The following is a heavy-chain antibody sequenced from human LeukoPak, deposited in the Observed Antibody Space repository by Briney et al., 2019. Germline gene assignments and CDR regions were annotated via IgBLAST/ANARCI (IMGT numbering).Heavy chain of an antibody. CDR2: IYYSGST. Sequence: SETLSLTCTVSGGSISSYYWSWIRQPPGKGLEWIGYIYYSGSTNYNPSLKSRVTISVDTSKNQFSLKLSSVTAADTAVYYCARDPHQIGGGFLNGGYWGQGTLVTVSS. CDR3: ARDPHQIGGGFLNGGY. CDR1: GGSISSYY. V-gene: IGHV4-59*12. J-gene: IGHJ4*02. D-gene: IGHD4-23*01.